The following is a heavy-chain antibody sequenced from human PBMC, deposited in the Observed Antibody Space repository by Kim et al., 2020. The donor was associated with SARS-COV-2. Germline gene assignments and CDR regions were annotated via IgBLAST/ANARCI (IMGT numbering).Heavy chain of an antibody. CDR3: ARAGYGSGSYWGGYYCGMDV. CDR1: GFTFSSYD. CDR2: IGTAGDT. Sequence: GGSLRLSCAASGFTFSSYDMHWVRQATGKGLEWVSAIGTAGDTYYPGSVKGRFTISRENAKNSLYLQMNSLRAGDTAVYYCARAGYGSGSYWGGYYCGMDVWGQGTTVTVSS. J-gene: IGHJ6*02. V-gene: IGHV3-13*01. D-gene: IGHD3-10*01.